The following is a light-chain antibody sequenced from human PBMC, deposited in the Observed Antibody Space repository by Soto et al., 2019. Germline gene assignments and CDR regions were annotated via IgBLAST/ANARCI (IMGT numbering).Light chain of an antibody. CDR1: SSDVGAGSG. J-gene: IGLJ2*01. V-gene: IGLV1-40*01. CDR3: QSYDSNLRISV. CDR2: DDS. Sequence: QAVLTQPPSIFGASGQRVTIPCTGSSSDVGAGSGVHWYQQHPGAAPKVLIYDDSKRPPGVPDRFSASRSGTSASLAITGLRSEDEATYYCQSYDSNLRISVFGGGTQLTVL.